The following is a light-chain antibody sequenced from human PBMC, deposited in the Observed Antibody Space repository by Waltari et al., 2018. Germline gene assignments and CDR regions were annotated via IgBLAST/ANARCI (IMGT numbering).Light chain of an antibody. CDR2: RAS. CDR3: QQYYSGPRT. CDR1: QSVLYSSNDKNY. J-gene: IGKJ1*01. Sequence: DIVMTQSPDSLAVSLGERATINCKSSQSVLYSSNDKNYLAWYQQKPRQTPRLLIYRASTRESGVPDLFSGSGSGTDFTLTISSLQAEDVAVYYCQQYYSGPRTFGQGTKVEIK. V-gene: IGKV4-1*01.